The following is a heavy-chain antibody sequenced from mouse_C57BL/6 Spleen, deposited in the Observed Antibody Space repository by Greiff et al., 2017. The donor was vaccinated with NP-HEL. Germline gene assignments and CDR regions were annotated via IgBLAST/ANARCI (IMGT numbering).Heavy chain of an antibody. V-gene: IGHV1-55*01. CDR1: GYTFTSYW. CDR3: ARLYYGSTSYWYFDV. Sequence: VQLQQPGAELVKPGASVKMSCKASGYTFTSYWITWVKQRPGQGLEWIGDIYPGSGSTNYNEKFKSKATLTVEPSSSTAYMQLSSLTSEDSAVYYCARLYYGSTSYWYFDVWGTGTTVTVSS. D-gene: IGHD1-1*01. J-gene: IGHJ1*03. CDR2: IYPGSGST.